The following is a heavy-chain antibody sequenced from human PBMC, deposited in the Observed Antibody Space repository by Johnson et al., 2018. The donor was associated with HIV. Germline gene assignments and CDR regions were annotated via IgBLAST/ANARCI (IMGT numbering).Heavy chain of an antibody. D-gene: IGHD7-27*01. CDR3: ARETGDDAFDI. Sequence: VLLLESGGGVVQPGRSLRLSCAASGFTFSSYAMHWVRQAPGKGLEWVAVISYDGSNKYYADSVKGRFTISRDNSKNTLYLQMNSLRAEDTAVYYCARETGDDAFDIWGQGTMVTVSS. V-gene: IGHV3-30*04. CDR2: ISYDGSNK. J-gene: IGHJ3*02. CDR1: GFTFSSYA.